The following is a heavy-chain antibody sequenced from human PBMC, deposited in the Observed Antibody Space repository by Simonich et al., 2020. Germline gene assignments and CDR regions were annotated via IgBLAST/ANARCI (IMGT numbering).Heavy chain of an antibody. Sequence: QVQLVQSGAEVKKPGASVKVSCKASGYTFTGYYMHWVRQAPGQGLEWMEWINPNRGGTNYAQKFQGRVTMTRDTSISTAYMELSRLRSDDTAVYYCARNGLVGILKAFDIWGQGTMVTVSS. CDR3: ARNGLVGILKAFDI. CDR2: INPNRGGT. D-gene: IGHD2-21*01. V-gene: IGHV1-2*02. CDR1: GYTFTGYY. J-gene: IGHJ3*02.